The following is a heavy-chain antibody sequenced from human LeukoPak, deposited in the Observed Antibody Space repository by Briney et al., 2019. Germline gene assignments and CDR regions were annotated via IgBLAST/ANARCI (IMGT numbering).Heavy chain of an antibody. V-gene: IGHV4-34*01. Sequence: PSETLSLTCAVYGGSFSGYYWSWIRQPPGKGLEWIGEINHSGSTNYNPSLKSRVTISVDKSKNQFSLKLSSVTAADTAVYYCARTGAGGWYYFDYWGQGTLVTVSS. J-gene: IGHJ4*02. D-gene: IGHD6-19*01. CDR1: GGSFSGYY. CDR2: INHSGST. CDR3: ARTGAGGWYYFDY.